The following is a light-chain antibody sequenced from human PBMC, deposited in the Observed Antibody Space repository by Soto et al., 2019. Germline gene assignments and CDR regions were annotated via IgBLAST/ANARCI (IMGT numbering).Light chain of an antibody. Sequence: DIVMTQSPDSLAVSLCERATINCKSSQSVLYSSNNKNYLAWYQQKPGQPPKLLIYWASTRESGVPERFSGSGSGTDFTLTISSLQAEDVALYYCQQYYSNPWTFGQGTKVDIK. J-gene: IGKJ1*01. CDR1: QSVLYSSNNKNY. CDR2: WAS. V-gene: IGKV4-1*01. CDR3: QQYYSNPWT.